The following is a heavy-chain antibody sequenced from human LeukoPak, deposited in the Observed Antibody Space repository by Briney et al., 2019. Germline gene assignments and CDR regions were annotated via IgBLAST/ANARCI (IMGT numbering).Heavy chain of an antibody. J-gene: IGHJ6*03. Sequence: PGGSLRLSCAASGFTVSSNYMSWVRQAPGKGLEWVSVIYSGGSTYYADSVKGRFTISRDNSKNTLYLQMNSLRAEDTAVYYCARVSVPQVYYMDVWGKGTTVTVSS. CDR3: ARVSVPQVYYMDV. CDR2: IYSGGST. CDR1: GFTVSSNY. V-gene: IGHV3-53*01. D-gene: IGHD6-6*01.